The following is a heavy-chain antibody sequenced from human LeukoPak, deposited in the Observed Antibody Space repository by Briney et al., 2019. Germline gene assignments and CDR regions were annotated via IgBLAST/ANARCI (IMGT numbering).Heavy chain of an antibody. D-gene: IGHD1-26*01. CDR2: IYYSGST. V-gene: IGHV4-59*01. J-gene: IGHJ4*02. CDR3: ARVGELVLYKTFDY. Sequence: SETLSLTCTVSGGSISSYYWSWIRQPPGKGLEWIGYIYYSGSTNYNPSLKSRVTISVDTSKNQFSLKLSSVTAADTAVYYCARVGELVLYKTFDYWGQGTLVTVSS. CDR1: GGSISSYY.